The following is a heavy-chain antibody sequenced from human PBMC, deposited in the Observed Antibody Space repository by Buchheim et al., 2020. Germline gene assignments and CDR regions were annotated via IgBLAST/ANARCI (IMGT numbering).Heavy chain of an antibody. D-gene: IGHD3-3*02. Sequence: QVQLVQSGAEVRKPGASVKISCKASGYSFISFAIHWVRQAPGQGLEWMGWVNAGNGNTGYSQNFQGRVSITADKTARTAYMELKSLTSEDTAVYYCARTFPFDYWGQGTL. CDR3: ARTFPFDY. V-gene: IGHV1-3*01. J-gene: IGHJ4*02. CDR2: VNAGNGNT. CDR1: GYSFISFA.